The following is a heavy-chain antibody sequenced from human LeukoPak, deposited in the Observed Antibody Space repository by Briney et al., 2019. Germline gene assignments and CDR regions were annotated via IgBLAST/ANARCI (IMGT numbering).Heavy chain of an antibody. CDR3: AKAITMGRGGPFDY. J-gene: IGHJ4*02. CDR1: GFTFSTYA. D-gene: IGHD3-10*01. Sequence: GGSLRLSCAASGFTFSTYAMNWVRQAPGKGLAWVSAISGSGGSAYYADSVKGRFTISRDNAKNTLYLQMNSLRAEDTAVYYCAKAITMGRGGPFDYWGQGTPVTVSS. V-gene: IGHV3-23*01. CDR2: ISGSGGSA.